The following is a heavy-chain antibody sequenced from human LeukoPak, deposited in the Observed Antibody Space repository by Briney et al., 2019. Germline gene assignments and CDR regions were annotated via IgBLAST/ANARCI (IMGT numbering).Heavy chain of an antibody. Sequence: SVTVSCKASGGTFSSYAISWVRQAPGQGLEWMGGIIPIFGTANYAQKFQGRVTITADESTSTAYMELSSLRSEDTAVYYCASRGYDSSGYYYYFDYWGQGTLVTVSS. CDR1: GGTFSSYA. V-gene: IGHV1-69*13. D-gene: IGHD3-22*01. J-gene: IGHJ4*02. CDR2: IIPIFGTA. CDR3: ASRGYDSSGYYYYFDY.